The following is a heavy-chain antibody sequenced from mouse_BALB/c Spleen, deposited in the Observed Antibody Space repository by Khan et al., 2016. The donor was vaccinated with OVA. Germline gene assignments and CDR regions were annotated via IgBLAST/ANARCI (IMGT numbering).Heavy chain of an antibody. D-gene: IGHD1-1*01. V-gene: IGHV9-3-1*01. CDR3: ARVGYYGTMDY. CDR1: GYTFTTNG. CDR2: INTYTGEP. Sequence: QIQLVQSGPELKKPGETVKISCKASGYTFTTNGMNWVKQAPGKGLKWMGWINTYTGEPLYADDFKGRFAFSLETSASTAYLQINNLKNEDTATYFCARVGYYGTMDYWGQGTSVTVSS. J-gene: IGHJ4*01.